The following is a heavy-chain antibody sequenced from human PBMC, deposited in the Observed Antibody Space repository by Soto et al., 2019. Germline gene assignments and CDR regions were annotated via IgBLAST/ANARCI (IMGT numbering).Heavy chain of an antibody. V-gene: IGHV3-23*01. CDR1: GFTFSSYA. CDR2: IRNSGATT. Sequence: EVQLLESGGGLVQPGGSLRLSCAASGFTFSSYAMSWVRRAPGKGLEWVSTIRNSGATTYYADSVKGRFTLSRDNSNNTLYLRMNSLRAEDTAVYYCARVSDWNDVGPWGQGTLVTVSS. D-gene: IGHD1-1*01. CDR3: ARVSDWNDVGP. J-gene: IGHJ5*02.